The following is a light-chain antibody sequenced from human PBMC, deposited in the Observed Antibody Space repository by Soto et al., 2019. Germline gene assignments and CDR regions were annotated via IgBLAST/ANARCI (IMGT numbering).Light chain of an antibody. J-gene: IGKJ2*01. CDR3: QQYGSSPYT. Sequence: ENVLTQSPGTLYLSPGERATLSCRASQSVSSNFLAWFQQKPGQAPRLIIYGASTRGSGIPDRFSGNGSGTDFTLTISRLEPEDFAVYYCQQYGSSPYTFGQGTKLEIK. V-gene: IGKV3-20*01. CDR2: GAS. CDR1: QSVSSNF.